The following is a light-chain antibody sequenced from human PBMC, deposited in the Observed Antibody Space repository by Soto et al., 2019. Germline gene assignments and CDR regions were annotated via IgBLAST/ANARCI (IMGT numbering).Light chain of an antibody. CDR1: SSNIGAGYD. CDR3: QSYDSSLSGLYV. J-gene: IGLJ1*01. V-gene: IGLV1-40*01. Sequence: QAVATQPPSVSGAPGQRVTSSCRGSSSNIGAGYDVHWYQQLPGTAPKLLIYGNSNRPAGVPDRFSGSKSGTSASLAITGLQAEDEADYYCQSYDSSLSGLYVFGTGTKLTVL. CDR2: GNS.